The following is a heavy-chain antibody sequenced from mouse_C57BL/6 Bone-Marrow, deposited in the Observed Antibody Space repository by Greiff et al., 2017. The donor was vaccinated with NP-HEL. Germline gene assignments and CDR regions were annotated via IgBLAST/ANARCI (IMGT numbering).Heavy chain of an antibody. V-gene: IGHV1-15*01. D-gene: IGHD1-1*01. CDR2: IDPETGGT. J-gene: IGHJ1*03. CDR3: TVSTTAHWYFDV. CDR1: GYTFTDYE. Sequence: VQLQQSGAELVRPGASVTLSCKASGYTFTDYEMHWVKQTPVHGLEWIGAIDPETGGTAYNQKFKGKAILTADKSSSTAYMELRSLTSEDSAVYYCTVSTTAHWYFDVWGTGTTVTVSS.